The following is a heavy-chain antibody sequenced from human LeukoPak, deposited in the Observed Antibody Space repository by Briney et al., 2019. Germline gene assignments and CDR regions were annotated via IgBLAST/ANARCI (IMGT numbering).Heavy chain of an antibody. V-gene: IGHV1-2*02. CDR1: GGTFSSYA. Sequence: ASVKVSCKASGGTFSSYAISWVRQAPGQGLEWMGWINPNSGGTNYAQKFQGRVTMTRDTSISTAYMELSRLRSDDTAVYYCARDPTITASPDYWGQGTLVPVSS. J-gene: IGHJ4*02. D-gene: IGHD3-10*01. CDR2: INPNSGGT. CDR3: ARDPTITASPDY.